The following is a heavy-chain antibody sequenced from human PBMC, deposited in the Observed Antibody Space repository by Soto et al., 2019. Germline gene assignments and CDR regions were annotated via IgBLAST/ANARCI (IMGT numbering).Heavy chain of an antibody. V-gene: IGHV3-23*01. D-gene: IGHD6-19*01. CDR1: GFTFSSSA. J-gene: IGHJ5*02. Sequence: EVRLLDSGGGLAQPGGSRRLSCAASGFTFSSSAMNWVRQAPGKGLEWVSSIRVGGGDTFYADSVRGRFTVSRDISRNTLYLQMNSLRAEDTAIYYCARCSVGTVRTSGWCNWFAPWGQGTLVTVSS. CDR2: IRVGGGDT. CDR3: ARCSVGTVRTSGWCNWFAP.